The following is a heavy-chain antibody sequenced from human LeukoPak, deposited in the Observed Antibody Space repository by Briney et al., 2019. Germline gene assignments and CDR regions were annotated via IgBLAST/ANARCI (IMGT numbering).Heavy chain of an antibody. CDR1: GGSINNLF. D-gene: IGHD3-16*01. CDR2: FSYSGCT. Sequence: PSETLSLTCTVSGGSINNLFWTWIRQPPGKGLEWIGYFSYSGCTTYNPSLKSRVTISIDASKNQFSLNLNSVTAADTAVYYCAREGPLGKYYDYWGPGTLVTVSS. CDR3: AREGPLGKYYDY. V-gene: IGHV4-59*01. J-gene: IGHJ4*02.